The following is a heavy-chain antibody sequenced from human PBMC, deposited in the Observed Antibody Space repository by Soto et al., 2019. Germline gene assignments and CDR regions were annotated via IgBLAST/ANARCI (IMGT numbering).Heavy chain of an antibody. CDR1: GYSFTSYW. Sequence: PGESLQISWKGSGYSFTSYWISWVRQMTGKGLEWMGRIDPSDSYTNYSPSFQGHVTISADKSISTAYLQWSSLKASDTAMYYCARGRFETYYDILTSPWFDPWGQGTLVTVS. CDR3: ARGRFETYYDILTSPWFDP. J-gene: IGHJ5*02. CDR2: IDPSDSYT. D-gene: IGHD3-9*01. V-gene: IGHV5-10-1*01.